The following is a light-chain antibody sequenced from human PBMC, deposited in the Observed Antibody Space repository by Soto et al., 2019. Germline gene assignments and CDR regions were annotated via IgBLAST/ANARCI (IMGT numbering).Light chain of an antibody. Sequence: QSVLTQTPSASATPGHAVTISCSGGDSNIAINTVSWYQQLPGVAPKLLIYNTYQRPSEVPARFSGSKSGSSASLAISGLQSEDEADYYCAVWDGTLNGPVFGGGTKLTVL. CDR1: DSNIAINT. CDR2: NTY. J-gene: IGLJ2*01. V-gene: IGLV1-44*01. CDR3: AVWDGTLNGPV.